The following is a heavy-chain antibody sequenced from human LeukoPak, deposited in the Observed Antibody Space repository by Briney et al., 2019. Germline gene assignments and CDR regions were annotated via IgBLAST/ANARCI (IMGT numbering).Heavy chain of an antibody. CDR1: GGTFSSYA. CDR3: ARGHHSNFGYWFDH. J-gene: IGHJ5*02. D-gene: IGHD4-11*01. CDR2: IIPIFGTA. Sequence: ASVKVSRKASGGTFSSYAISWVRQAPGQGLEWMGGIIPIFGTANYAQKFQGRVTITEDKSTSTAYMELSSLRSDDTAVYYCARGHHSNFGYWFDHWGQGTLVTVSS. V-gene: IGHV1-69*06.